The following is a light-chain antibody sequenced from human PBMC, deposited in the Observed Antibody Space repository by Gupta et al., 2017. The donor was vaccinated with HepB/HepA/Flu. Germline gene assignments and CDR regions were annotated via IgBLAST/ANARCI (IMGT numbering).Light chain of an antibody. CDR2: DVS. Sequence: QSALTQPASVSGSPGQSIAISCTGTSSDVGGYNYASWYQQHPGKVPKLMIYDVSNRPSGVSDRFSGSKSANTASLTISGLQAEDEADDYCSSYTSSGIYVFGTATKVT. CDR1: SSDVGGYNY. CDR3: SSYTSSGIYV. V-gene: IGLV2-14*01. J-gene: IGLJ1*01.